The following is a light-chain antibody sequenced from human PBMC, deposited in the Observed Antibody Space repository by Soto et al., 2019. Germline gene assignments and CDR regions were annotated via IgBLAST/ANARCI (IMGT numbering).Light chain of an antibody. CDR2: GTS. V-gene: IGKV3-20*01. CDR1: QGIGDT. J-gene: IGKJ4*01. Sequence: EVVMTQSPATLSVSPGEGATLSCRASQGIGDTLAWYQHKPGQTPRLLIYGTSNRATGIPDRFSGSGSGTDFTLTISRLEPEDFAVYYCQQYGASPGFTFGGGTKVDIK. CDR3: QQYGASPGFT.